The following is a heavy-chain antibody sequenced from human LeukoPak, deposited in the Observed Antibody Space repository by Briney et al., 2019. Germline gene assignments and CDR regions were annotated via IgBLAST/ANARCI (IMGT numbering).Heavy chain of an antibody. V-gene: IGHV3-30*04. Sequence: GGSLRLSCAASGFTFSSYAMHWVRQAPGKGLEWVAVISYDGSNKYYADSVKGRFTISRDNSKNTLYLQMNSLRAEDTAVYYCARGVWFGEFVDAFDIWGQGTMVTVSS. CDR2: ISYDGSNK. D-gene: IGHD3-10*01. J-gene: IGHJ3*02. CDR3: ARGVWFGEFVDAFDI. CDR1: GFTFSSYA.